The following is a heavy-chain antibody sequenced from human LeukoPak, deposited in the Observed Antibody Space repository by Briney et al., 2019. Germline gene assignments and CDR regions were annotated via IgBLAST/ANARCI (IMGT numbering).Heavy chain of an antibody. CDR1: GFTFSSYA. J-gene: IGHJ3*02. CDR2: ISYDGSNK. D-gene: IGHD3-22*01. V-gene: IGHV3-30-3*01. Sequence: PGRSLKLSCAASGFTFSSYAMHWVRQAPGKGLEWVAVISYDGSNKYYADSVKGRFTISRDNSKNTLYLQMNSLRAEDTAVYYCARSSGYYYSPIGAFDIWGQGTMVTVSS. CDR3: ARSSGYYYSPIGAFDI.